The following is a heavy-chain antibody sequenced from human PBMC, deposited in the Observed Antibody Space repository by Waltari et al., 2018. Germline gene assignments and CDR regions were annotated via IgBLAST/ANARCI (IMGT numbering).Heavy chain of an antibody. J-gene: IGHJ3*02. D-gene: IGHD5-18*01. CDR1: GFTFSSYG. CDR3: AKEGSGYSYAPGAFDI. Sequence: QVQLVESGGGVVQPGRSLRLSCAASGFTFSSYGMHWVRQAPGKGLEWVAVISYDGSNKYYADALKGRFTISRDNSKNTLYLQMNSLRAEDTAVYYCAKEGSGYSYAPGAFDIWGQGTMVTVSS. V-gene: IGHV3-30*18. CDR2: ISYDGSNK.